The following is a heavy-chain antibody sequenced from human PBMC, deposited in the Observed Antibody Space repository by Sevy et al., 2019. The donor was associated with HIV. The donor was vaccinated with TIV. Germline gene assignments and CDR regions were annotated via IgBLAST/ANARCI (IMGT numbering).Heavy chain of an antibody. CDR1: GFSFSDYY. D-gene: IGHD2-2*01. Sequence: WGSLRLSCAASGFSFSDYYMSWVRLSPGKGLEWVSYISFNGSHVYYIEAVKGRFTISRDNGRNSLYLQMNNLRVDDTSVYFCAREGPVGGMDVWGKGTTVTVSS. V-gene: IGHV3-11*04. CDR3: AREGPVGGMDV. J-gene: IGHJ6*04. CDR2: ISFNGSHV.